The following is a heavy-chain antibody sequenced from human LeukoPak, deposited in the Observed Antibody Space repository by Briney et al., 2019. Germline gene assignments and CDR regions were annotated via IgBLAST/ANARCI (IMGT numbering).Heavy chain of an antibody. V-gene: IGHV4-34*01. Sequence: PSETLSLTCAVYGGSFSGYYWSWIRQPPGKGLESSGEINHSGSTNYNPSLKSRVTISVDTSKNQFSLKLSSVTAADTAVYYCARSRRVPAAMVRFDPWGQGTLVTVSS. CDR2: INHSGST. CDR3: ARSRRVPAAMVRFDP. D-gene: IGHD2-2*01. J-gene: IGHJ5*02. CDR1: GGSFSGYY.